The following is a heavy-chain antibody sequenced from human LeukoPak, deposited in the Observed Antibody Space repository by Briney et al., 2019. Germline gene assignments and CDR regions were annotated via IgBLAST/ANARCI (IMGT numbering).Heavy chain of an antibody. CDR3: ARDWRGSYFPDV. CDR1: GYTLTHYY. J-gene: IGHJ4*02. CDR2: INPNSGDT. D-gene: IGHD1-26*01. Sequence: ATVKVPCKASGYTLTHYYMLWVRQPPTQGLVWMGWINPNSGDTNYAQKFQGRVTMTRDTSISTAYMELSRLTSDDTAIYYCARDWRGSYFPDVWGQGTLVTVS. V-gene: IGHV1-2*02.